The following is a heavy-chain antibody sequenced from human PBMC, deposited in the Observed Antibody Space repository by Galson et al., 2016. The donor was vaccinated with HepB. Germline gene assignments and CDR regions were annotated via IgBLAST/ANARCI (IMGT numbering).Heavy chain of an antibody. D-gene: IGHD3-10*01. J-gene: IGHJ4*02. CDR1: GDTFSTYA. CDR2: IIPIFGTT. Sequence: SVKVSCKASGDTFSTYAISWVRQTPGQGPEWMGGIIPIFGTTNYAQRFQGGVMITADESTSTAYMELSSLRSEDTAVYYCARDTMVRGAKMDYWGQGTLVTVSS. V-gene: IGHV1-69*13. CDR3: ARDTMVRGAKMDY.